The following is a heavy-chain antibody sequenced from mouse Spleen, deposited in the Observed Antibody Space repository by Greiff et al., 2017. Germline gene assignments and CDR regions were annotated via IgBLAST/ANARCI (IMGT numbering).Heavy chain of an antibody. CDR3: ARQHYYGPERFAY. Sequence: EVQRVESGGGLVKPGGSLKLSCAASGFTFSSYAMSWVRQTPEKRLEWVATISSGGSYTYYTDSVKGRFTISRDNAKNTLYLQMSSRRSEDTAMYYCARQHYYGPERFAYWGQGTLVTVSA. CDR1: GFTFSSYA. CDR2: ISSGGSYT. J-gene: IGHJ3*01. V-gene: IGHV5-9-3*01. D-gene: IGHD1-2*01.